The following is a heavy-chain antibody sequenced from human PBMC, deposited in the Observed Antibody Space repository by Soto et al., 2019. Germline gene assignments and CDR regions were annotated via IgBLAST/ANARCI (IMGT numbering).Heavy chain of an antibody. D-gene: IGHD5-18*01. CDR1: GFTVSSNY. CDR3: ASATRGYSYGTGYFDY. Sequence: EVQLVESGGGLVQPGGSLRLSCAASGFTVSSNYMSWVRQAPGKGLEWVSVIYSGGSTYYADSVKGRFTISRDNSKNTLYLQMNSLRAEDTAVYYCASATRGYSYGTGYFDYWGQGTLVTVSS. J-gene: IGHJ4*02. CDR2: IYSGGST. V-gene: IGHV3-66*01.